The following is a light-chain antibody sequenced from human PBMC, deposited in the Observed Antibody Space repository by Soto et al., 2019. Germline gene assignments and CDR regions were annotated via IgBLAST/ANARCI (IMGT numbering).Light chain of an antibody. CDR3: QQVYVYPST. CDR2: AAS. Sequence: IQLTQSPSSLSAYVGDRVTITCRASQGISSYLGCYQQKPGKAPNLLIYAASTLQSGVPSRFSGGGSGTDFTLTISSLQPEDFATYYCQQVYVYPSTFGGGTNVDI. V-gene: IGKV1-9*01. J-gene: IGKJ4*01. CDR1: QGISSY.